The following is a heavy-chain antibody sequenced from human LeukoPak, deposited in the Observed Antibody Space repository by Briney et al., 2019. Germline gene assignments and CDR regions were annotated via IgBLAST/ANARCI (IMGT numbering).Heavy chain of an antibody. CDR3: ARIWAKFQLVCDF. J-gene: IGHJ4*02. CDR2: ISGHNGNT. Sequence: ASVKVSCKASGYSFTSYLISWVRQVPGRGLEWMGWISGHNGNTDYAQKFKDRVTFTTDTSSSTAYMELRSLTSDDTAVYFCARIWAKFQLVCDFWGQGTLVTVSP. CDR1: GYSFTSYL. V-gene: IGHV1-18*01. D-gene: IGHD6-13*01.